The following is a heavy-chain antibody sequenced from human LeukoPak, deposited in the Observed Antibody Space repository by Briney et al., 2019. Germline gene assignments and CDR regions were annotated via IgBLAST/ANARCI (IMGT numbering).Heavy chain of an antibody. V-gene: IGHV3-30*02. J-gene: IGHJ4*02. CDR2: IRYDGSNK. CDR3: AKDHCSSTSCLGFDY. CDR1: GFTFSSYG. D-gene: IGHD2-2*01. Sequence: PGGSLRLSCAASGFTFSSYGMHWVRQAPGKGLEWVAFIRYDGSNKYYADSVKGRFTISRDNSKNTLYLQMNSLRAEDTAVYYCAKDHCSSTSCLGFDYWGQGTLVTVSS.